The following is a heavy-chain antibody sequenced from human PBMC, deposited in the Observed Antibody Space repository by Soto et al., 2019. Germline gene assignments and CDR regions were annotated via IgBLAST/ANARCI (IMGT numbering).Heavy chain of an antibody. CDR1: GGTFSSYA. D-gene: IGHD3-9*01. Sequence: ASVKVSCKASGGTFSSYAISWVRQAPGQGLEWMGGIIPIFGTANYAQKFQGRVTITADESTSTAYMELSSLRSEDTAVYYCARVRFDWSRTNGFDGMDVWGQGTTVTVSS. J-gene: IGHJ6*02. V-gene: IGHV1-69*13. CDR2: IIPIFGTA. CDR3: ARVRFDWSRTNGFDGMDV.